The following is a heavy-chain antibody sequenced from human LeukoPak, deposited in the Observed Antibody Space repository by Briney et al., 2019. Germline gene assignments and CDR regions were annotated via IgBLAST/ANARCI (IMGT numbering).Heavy chain of an antibody. Sequence: PSETLSLTCTVSGGSISSSSYYWGWIRQPPGKGLEWIGSIYYSGSTYYNPSLKSRVTISVGTSKNQFSLKLSSVTAADTAVYYCARRGIAAAGTIDYWGQGTLVTVSS. CDR3: ARRGIAAAGTIDY. CDR1: GGSISSSSYY. D-gene: IGHD6-13*01. V-gene: IGHV4-39*01. J-gene: IGHJ4*02. CDR2: IYYSGST.